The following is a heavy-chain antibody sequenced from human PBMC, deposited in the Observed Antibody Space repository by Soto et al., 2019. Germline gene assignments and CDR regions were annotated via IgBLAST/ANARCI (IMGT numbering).Heavy chain of an antibody. D-gene: IGHD3-16*01. V-gene: IGHV3-30*18. J-gene: IGHJ4*02. Sequence: GGSLRLSCAASGFTFSSYGMHWVRQAPGKGLEWVAVMSYDGSNKYYADSVKGRFTISRDNSKNTLYLQMNSLRAEDTAVYYCAKDNLRDYDYIWGSYPSRSYYFDYWGQGTLVTVSS. CDR2: MSYDGSNK. CDR3: AKDNLRDYDYIWGSYPSRSYYFDY. CDR1: GFTFSSYG.